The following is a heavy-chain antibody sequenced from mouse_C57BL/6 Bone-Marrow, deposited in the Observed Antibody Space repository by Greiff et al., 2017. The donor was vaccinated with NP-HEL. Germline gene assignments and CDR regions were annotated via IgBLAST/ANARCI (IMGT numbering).Heavy chain of an antibody. CDR1: GYTFTSYW. Sequence: QVQLQQPGAELVKPGASVKLSCKASGYTFTSYWITWVKQRPGQGLEWIGDIYPGSGSTNYNEKFKSKATLTVDTSSSTAYMQLSSLTSEDSAVYYCAREGKGLRWHYWGQGTTLTVSS. J-gene: IGHJ2*01. D-gene: IGHD2-10*01. CDR3: AREGKGLRWHY. CDR2: IYPGSGST. V-gene: IGHV1-55*01.